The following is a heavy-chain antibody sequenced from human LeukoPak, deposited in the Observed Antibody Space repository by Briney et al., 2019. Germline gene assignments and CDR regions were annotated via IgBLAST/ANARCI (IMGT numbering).Heavy chain of an antibody. CDR2: IGSSGGST. J-gene: IGHJ3*01. V-gene: IGHV3-23*01. CDR1: GFNFITAA. Sequence: GGSLRLSCAASGFNFITAAMTWVRQAPGKGLEWVSLIGSSGGSTYYADSVKGRFTISRDNFNHTLALQMNSLRVEDTAIYYCVKDIQLSTWGLGTMVTVSS. D-gene: IGHD5-24*01. CDR3: VKDIQLST.